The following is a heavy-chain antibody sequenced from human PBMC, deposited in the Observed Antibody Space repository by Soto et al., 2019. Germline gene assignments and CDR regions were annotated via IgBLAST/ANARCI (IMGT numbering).Heavy chain of an antibody. D-gene: IGHD3-22*01. CDR2: INPSGGST. CDR1: GYTFTSYY. CDR3: ARVASGYYYTRHYYYYGMDV. J-gene: IGHJ6*02. V-gene: IGHV1-46*01. Sequence: ASVKVSCKASGYTFTSYYMHWVRQAPGQGLEWMGIINPSGGSTSYAQKFQGRVTMTRDTSTSTVYMELSSLRSEDTAVYYCARVASGYYYTRHYYYYGMDVWGQGTTVTSP.